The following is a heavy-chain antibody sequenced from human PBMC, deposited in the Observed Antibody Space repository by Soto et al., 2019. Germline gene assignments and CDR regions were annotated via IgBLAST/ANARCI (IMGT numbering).Heavy chain of an antibody. Sequence: GASVKVSCKASGYTFTGYYMHWVRQAPGQGLEWMGWINPNSGGTNYAQKFQGWVTMTRDTSISTAYMELSRLRSDDTAVYYCARGRQRGYSGSKNWFDPWGQGTLVTVSS. D-gene: IGHD5-12*01. CDR3: ARGRQRGYSGSKNWFDP. J-gene: IGHJ5*02. CDR2: INPNSGGT. CDR1: GYTFTGYY. V-gene: IGHV1-2*04.